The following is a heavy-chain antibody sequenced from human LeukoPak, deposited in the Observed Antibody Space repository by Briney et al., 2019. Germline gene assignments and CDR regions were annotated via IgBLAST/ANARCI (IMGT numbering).Heavy chain of an antibody. V-gene: IGHV1-69*01. CDR2: IIPIFGTA. D-gene: IGHD2-15*01. CDR3: ARYCSGGSCPFDY. CDR1: GGTFSSYA. Sequence: SVKVSCKASGGTFSSYAISWVRQAPGQGLEWMGGIIPIFGTANYAQKFQGRVTITADESTSTAYMELSSLRSEDTAVYYCARYCSGGSCPFDYWGQGTLVTVSP. J-gene: IGHJ4*02.